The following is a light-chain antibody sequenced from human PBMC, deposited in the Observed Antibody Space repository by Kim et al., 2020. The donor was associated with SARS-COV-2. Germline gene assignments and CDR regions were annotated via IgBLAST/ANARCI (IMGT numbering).Light chain of an antibody. V-gene: IGLV3-19*01. CDR2: GKN. CDR1: SLRSYY. CDR3: NSRDSSGDLYL. Sequence: SSELTQDPAVSVALGQTVTITCQGDSLRSYYANWYPQKPGQAPILVTYGKNNRPSGIPDRFSGSNSGNTASLTITGAQAEDEADYYCNSRDSSGDLYLFGAGTKVTVL. J-gene: IGLJ1*01.